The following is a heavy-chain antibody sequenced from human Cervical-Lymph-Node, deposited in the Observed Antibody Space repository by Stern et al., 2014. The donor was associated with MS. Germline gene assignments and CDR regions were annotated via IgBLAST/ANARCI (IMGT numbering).Heavy chain of an antibody. J-gene: IGHJ4*02. Sequence: DQLVESGSELKKPGASVTVSCKASGYTFTNYPMNWVRLAPGQGLEWMGWIYINTGNSTYAHAYTGRFVFSLDTSVSTAYLQISSLKAEDTAVYYCARDFVDTAMVTRSDYFDCWGQGTLVTVSS. CDR2: IYINTGNS. CDR1: GYTFTNYP. D-gene: IGHD5-18*01. CDR3: ARDFVDTAMVTRSDYFDC. V-gene: IGHV7-4-1*02.